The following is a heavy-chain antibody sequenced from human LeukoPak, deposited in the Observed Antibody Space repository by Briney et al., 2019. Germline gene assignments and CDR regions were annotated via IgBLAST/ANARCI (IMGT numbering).Heavy chain of an antibody. D-gene: IGHD6-19*01. V-gene: IGHV4-61*02. CDR3: ARTGWYVI. Sequence: SETLSLTCTVSGGSISSGGYYWNWIRLPAGKGLEWIGRIQTSGSTNYNPSLKSRVTISVDTSKNQFSLKLSSVTAADTAVYYCARTGWYVIWGQGTMVTVSS. CDR2: IQTSGST. CDR1: GGSISSGGYY. J-gene: IGHJ3*02.